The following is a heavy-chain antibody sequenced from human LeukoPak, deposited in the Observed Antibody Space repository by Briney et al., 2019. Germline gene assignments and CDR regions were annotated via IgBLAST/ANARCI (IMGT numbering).Heavy chain of an antibody. J-gene: IGHJ3*02. CDR2: IIPIFGTA. V-gene: IGHV1-69*13. D-gene: IGHD3-22*01. CDR3: AREAGWDYYDSSGYRQNSDAFDI. CDR1: GGTFSSYA. Sequence: GASVKVSCKASGGTFSSYAISWVRQAPGQGLEWMGGIIPIFGTANYAQKFQGRVTITADESTSTAYMELSSLRSEDTAVYYCAREAGWDYYDSSGYRQNSDAFDIWGQGTMVTVSS.